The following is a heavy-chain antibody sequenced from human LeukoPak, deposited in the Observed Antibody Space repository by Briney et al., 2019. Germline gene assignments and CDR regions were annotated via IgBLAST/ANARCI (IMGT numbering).Heavy chain of an antibody. CDR3: ARKGYYSQAFDM. D-gene: IGHD3-22*01. Sequence: GGSLRLSCAASGFTFSSYSMNWVRQAPGKGLEWVSYSYSSSSSSSIYYADSVKGRFTISRDNAKNSLYLQMNSLRAEDTAVCYCARKGYYSQAFDMWGQGTMVTVSS. CDR1: GFTFSSYS. J-gene: IGHJ3*02. CDR2: SSSSSSSI. V-gene: IGHV3-48*01.